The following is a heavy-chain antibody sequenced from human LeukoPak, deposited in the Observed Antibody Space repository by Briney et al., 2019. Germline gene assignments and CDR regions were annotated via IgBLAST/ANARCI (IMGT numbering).Heavy chain of an antibody. CDR2: IYSSGST. D-gene: IGHD6-13*01. CDR1: GDSISNYY. Sequence: PSETLSLTCTVSGDSISNYYWSWIRQPAGKGLEWIGRIYSSGSTNYNPSLKSRVTMSVDTSKNQFSLKVNSVTAADTAVYHCAREAAAGTFYFDYWGQGTLVTVSS. CDR3: AREAAAGTFYFDY. J-gene: IGHJ4*02. V-gene: IGHV4-4*07.